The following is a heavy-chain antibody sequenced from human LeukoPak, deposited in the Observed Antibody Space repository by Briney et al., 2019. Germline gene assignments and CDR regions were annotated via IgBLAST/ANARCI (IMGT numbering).Heavy chain of an antibody. CDR3: ARDASGWFDP. CDR1: GYSISSGYY. V-gene: IGHV4-38-2*02. Sequence: PSETLSLTCAVSGYSISSGYYWGWIRQPPGKGLEWIGSIYHSGSTYYNPSLKSRVTISVDTSKNQFSLKLSSVTAADTAVYYCARDASGWFDPWGQGTLVTASS. CDR2: IYHSGST. D-gene: IGHD6-6*01. J-gene: IGHJ5*02.